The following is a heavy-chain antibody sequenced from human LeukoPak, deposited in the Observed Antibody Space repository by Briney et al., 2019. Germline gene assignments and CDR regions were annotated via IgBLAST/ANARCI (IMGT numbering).Heavy chain of an antibody. J-gene: IGHJ3*02. V-gene: IGHV3-21*01. Sequence: PGGSLRLSCAASGFTFSSYSMNWVRQAPGKGLEWVSSISSSSSYIYYADSVKGRFTISRDNAKNSLYLQMNSLRAEDTAVYYCARGRGHYYDSSGYYYVCAFDIRGQGTMVTVSS. CDR1: GFTFSSYS. CDR2: ISSSSSYI. D-gene: IGHD3-22*01. CDR3: ARGRGHYYDSSGYYYVCAFDI.